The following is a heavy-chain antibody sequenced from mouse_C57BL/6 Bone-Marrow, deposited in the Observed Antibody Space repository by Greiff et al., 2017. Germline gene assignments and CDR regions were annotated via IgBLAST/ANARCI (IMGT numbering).Heavy chain of an antibody. V-gene: IGHV1-15*01. D-gene: IGHD1-1*01. CDR2: IDPETGGT. J-gene: IGHJ4*01. Sequence: VQLQQSGAELVRPGASVTLSCKASGYTFTDYEMHWVKQTPVHGLEWIGAIDPETGGTAYNQKFKGKAILTADKYSSTAYMELRSLTSEDSAVYYCTRDYGSSWYYAMDYWGQGTSVTVSS. CDR1: GYTFTDYE. CDR3: TRDYGSSWYYAMDY.